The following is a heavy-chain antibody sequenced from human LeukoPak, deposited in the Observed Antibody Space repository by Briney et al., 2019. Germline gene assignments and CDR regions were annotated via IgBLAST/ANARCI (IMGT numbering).Heavy chain of an antibody. Sequence: GGSLRLSCAAAGFRVGSTYMTWIRQTPDKGLEWVSVIGTGGSTYYTDSVKGRFTISRDSSKNTLYLQMNSLRAEDTAVYYCAKAPNSNLGSWGQGTLVTVSS. CDR3: AKAPNSNLGS. CDR1: GFRVGSTY. D-gene: IGHD1-1*01. J-gene: IGHJ4*02. V-gene: IGHV3-66*01. CDR2: IGTGGST.